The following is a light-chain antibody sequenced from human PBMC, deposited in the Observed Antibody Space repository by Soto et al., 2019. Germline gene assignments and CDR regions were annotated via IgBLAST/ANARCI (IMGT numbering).Light chain of an antibody. CDR1: RSVLYSSNNESY. Sequence: DIVMTQSPDSLAVSLGERATINCKSSRSVLYSSNNESYLAWYQQKIGQPPKLVIYWASIRESGVPDRFSGGGSGTDFTLTINSLQAEDVAVYYCQQYYSSPWTFGQGTKVEIK. J-gene: IGKJ1*01. CDR2: WAS. CDR3: QQYYSSPWT. V-gene: IGKV4-1*01.